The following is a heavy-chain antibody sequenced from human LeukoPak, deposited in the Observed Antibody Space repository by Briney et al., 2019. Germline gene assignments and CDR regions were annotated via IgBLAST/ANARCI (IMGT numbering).Heavy chain of an antibody. J-gene: IGHJ6*03. V-gene: IGHV5-51*01. CDR2: IYPGDSDT. CDR1: GYSFTSYW. CDR3: AKWGGYYMDV. Sequence: RAGGSLRLSCKGSGYSFTSYWIGWVRQMPGKGLEWMGIIYPGDSDTTYSPSFQGQVTISADKSISTAYLQWSSLKASDNAMYYCAKWGGYYMDVWGKGTTVTVSS. D-gene: IGHD3-16*01.